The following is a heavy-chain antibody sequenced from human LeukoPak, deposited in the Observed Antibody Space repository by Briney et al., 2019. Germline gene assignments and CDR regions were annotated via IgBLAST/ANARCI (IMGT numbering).Heavy chain of an antibody. CDR2: ISSSGSTI. Sequence: GRSLRLSCAASGFTFSDYYMSWIRQAPGKGLEWVSYISSSGSTINYAESVKGRFTISRDNAKNSLYLQMNSLRAEDTALYDCARTPITSPFYFDYWGQGTLVTVSS. V-gene: IGHV3-11*01. CDR3: ARTPITSPFYFDY. J-gene: IGHJ4*02. D-gene: IGHD2-2*01. CDR1: GFTFSDYY.